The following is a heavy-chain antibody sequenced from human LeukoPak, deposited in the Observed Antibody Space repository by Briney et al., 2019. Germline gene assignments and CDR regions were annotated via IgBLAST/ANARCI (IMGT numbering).Heavy chain of an antibody. Sequence: SVKVSCKASGGTFSSYAISWVRQAPGQGLEWMGRIIPILGIANYAQKFQGRVTITADKSTSTAYMELSSLRSEDTAVYYCARDTGGSFIRTSRVFDYWGQGTLVTVSS. CDR3: ARDTGGSFIRTSRVFDY. J-gene: IGHJ4*02. CDR1: GGTFSSYA. D-gene: IGHD2-15*01. V-gene: IGHV1-69*04. CDR2: IIPILGIA.